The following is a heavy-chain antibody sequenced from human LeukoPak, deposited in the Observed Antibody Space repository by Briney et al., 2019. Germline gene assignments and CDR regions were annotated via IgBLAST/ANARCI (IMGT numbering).Heavy chain of an antibody. V-gene: IGHV3-21*01. CDR3: AIDQGILCYSISGYFDY. CDR2: ISSSSSHI. Sequence: PGGSLRLSCAASGFTFSRYSMNWVGQAPGKGLEWVSSISSSSSHIYYPYSLKRRFTISTDNAHPSLYLQMNRLRADDSAVYYCAIDQGILCYSISGYFDYWGQGTLVTVSS. J-gene: IGHJ4*02. D-gene: IGHD6-6*01. CDR1: GFTFSRYS.